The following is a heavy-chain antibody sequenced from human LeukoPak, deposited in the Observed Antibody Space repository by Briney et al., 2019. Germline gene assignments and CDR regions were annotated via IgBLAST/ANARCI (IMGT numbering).Heavy chain of an antibody. Sequence: GGSLRLSCAGSGFAISNNYISWFRHAPRKGLEWVSVIYNDGSTYYADSVKGRFTICRDNSKNTLHLQMNSLRPEAAAIYYGARDPAWLYFHFWGQGTLVTVSS. J-gene: IGHJ1*01. D-gene: IGHD3-10*01. CDR1: GFAISNNY. CDR2: IYNDGST. CDR3: ARDPAWLYFHF. V-gene: IGHV3-53*01.